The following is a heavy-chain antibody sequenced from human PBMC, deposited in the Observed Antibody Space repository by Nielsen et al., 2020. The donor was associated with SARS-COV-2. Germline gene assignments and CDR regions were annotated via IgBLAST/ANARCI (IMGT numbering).Heavy chain of an antibody. D-gene: IGHD6-13*01. CDR1: GYTFTSYY. J-gene: IGHJ2*01. CDR2: INPSGGST. Sequence: ASVKVSCKASGYTFTSYYMHWVRQAPGQGLEWMGIINPSGGSTSYAQKFQGRVTMTRDTSTSTVYMELSSLRSEDTAVYYCASLSQQLVRYWYFDLWGRGTLVTVSS. V-gene: IGHV1-46*01. CDR3: ASLSQQLVRYWYFDL.